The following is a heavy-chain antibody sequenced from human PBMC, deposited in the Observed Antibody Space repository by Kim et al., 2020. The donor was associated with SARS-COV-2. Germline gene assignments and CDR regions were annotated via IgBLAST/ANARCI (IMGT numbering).Heavy chain of an antibody. CDR2: LNEDGSSI. CDR3: ARDRRSCTGGYFAFEV. Sequence: GGSLRLSCAASGFSFSSYWMHWVRQAPGKGLVWVSRLNEDGSSITYADSVKGRFTISRDNAKNTLYLQMNSLRAEDTAVYYCARDRRSCTGGYFAFEVWGQGTLVTVSS. V-gene: IGHV3-74*01. D-gene: IGHD2-8*02. CDR1: GFSFSSYW. J-gene: IGHJ4*02.